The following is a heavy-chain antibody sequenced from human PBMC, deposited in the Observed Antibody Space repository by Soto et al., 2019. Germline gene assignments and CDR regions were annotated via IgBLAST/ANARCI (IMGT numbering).Heavy chain of an antibody. CDR2: ISSSGSTI. V-gene: IGHV3-11*01. CDR1: GFTFSDYY. CDR3: ARVNPSSYYDILTGYPIYNLFDS. J-gene: IGHJ5*01. D-gene: IGHD3-9*01. Sequence: GGSLRLSCAASGFTFSDYYMSWIRQAPGKGLEWVSYISSSGSTIYYADSVKGRFTISRDNAKNSLYLQMNSLRAEDTAVYYCARVNPSSYYDILTGYPIYNLFDSWGQGTLVTVSS.